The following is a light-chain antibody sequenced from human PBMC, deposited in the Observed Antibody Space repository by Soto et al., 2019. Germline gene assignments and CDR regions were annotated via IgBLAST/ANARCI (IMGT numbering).Light chain of an antibody. CDR1: QSISSH. V-gene: IGKV3-15*01. J-gene: IGKJ3*01. Sequence: DIVMTQSPATLSVSPGEGATLSCRVSQSISSHLAWYQQKPGQAPRLLIYGASTRATSIPDRFRGSGSGTEFTLTISSLQSEDFAVYYCRQYNKWPPLFGLGTTVEIK. CDR3: RQYNKWPPL. CDR2: GAS.